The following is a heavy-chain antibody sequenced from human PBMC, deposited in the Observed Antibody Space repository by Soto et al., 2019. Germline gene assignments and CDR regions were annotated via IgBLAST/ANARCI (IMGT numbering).Heavy chain of an antibody. CDR2: ITPTSRFI. J-gene: IGHJ6*02. D-gene: IGHD6-13*01. CDR1: GFTFSTYT. CDR3: TRTPPAPPGRKDYFSGMDV. Sequence: EVHLMESGGGLVKPGGSLRLSCTASGFTFSTYTMNWVRRAPGKGLEWVSSITPTSRFIYYADSVRGRFTISRDDAGSSLYLHMNSLRAEDTAVYYCTRTPPAPPGRKDYFSGMDVWGQGTTATVSS. V-gene: IGHV3-21*01.